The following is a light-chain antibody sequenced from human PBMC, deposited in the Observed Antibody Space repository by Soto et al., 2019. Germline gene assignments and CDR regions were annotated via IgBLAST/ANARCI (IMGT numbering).Light chain of an antibody. V-gene: IGKV1-16*02. CDR1: RDIRNY. CDR3: QQNNSYPYT. J-gene: IGKJ2*01. Sequence: DIQMTQSPSSLSASVGDRVTITCRASRDIRNYLTWFKQKPGKAPKSLIFGASSLQSGVPSKFSGSGSWTTLTLTISSLQPEDVATYYLQQNNSYPYTFGQGTKLA. CDR2: GAS.